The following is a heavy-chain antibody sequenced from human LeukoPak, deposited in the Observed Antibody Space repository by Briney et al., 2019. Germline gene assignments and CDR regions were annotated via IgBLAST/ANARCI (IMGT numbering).Heavy chain of an antibody. V-gene: IGHV3-23*01. CDR1: GFIFSTYA. CDR2: ITGSGRTT. D-gene: IGHD3/OR15-3a*01. CDR3: AKDSGDDIDYWYWFYP. J-gene: IGHJ5*02. Sequence: GGSLRLSCAASGFIFSTYAMSWVRQAPGKGLEWVSTITGSGRTTYYADSVKGRFTISRDNSKNTLYLQMNSLRAEDTAVYSCAKDSGDDIDYWYWFYPWGPGT.